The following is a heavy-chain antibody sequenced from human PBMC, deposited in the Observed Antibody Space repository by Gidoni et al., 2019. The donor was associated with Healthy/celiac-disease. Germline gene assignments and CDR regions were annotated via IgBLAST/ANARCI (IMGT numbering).Heavy chain of an antibody. CDR1: GFTVSSNY. CDR2: IYSVGST. Sequence: EVQLVETGGGLIQPGGSLRLSCAASGFTVSSNYMSWVRQAPGKGLEWVSVIYSVGSTYYADSVKGRFTISRDNSKNTLYLQMNSLRAEDTAVYYCARGFREPYYFDYWGQGTLVTVSS. J-gene: IGHJ4*02. CDR3: ARGFREPYYFDY. V-gene: IGHV3-53*02.